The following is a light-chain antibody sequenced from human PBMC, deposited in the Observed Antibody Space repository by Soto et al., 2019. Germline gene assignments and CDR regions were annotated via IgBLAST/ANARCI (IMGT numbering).Light chain of an antibody. J-gene: IGLJ2*01. CDR3: ETSDSNSLI. Sequence: QSVLTQSSSASASLGSSVKLTCTLSSGHSTYIISWHQHQPGKAPRYLMKLEGSGNYNKGSGVPDRFSGSSSGADRYLIISNLQSEDEADYYCETSDSNSLIFGGGTKLTVL. CDR2: LEGSGNY. CDR1: SGHSTYI. V-gene: IGLV4-60*03.